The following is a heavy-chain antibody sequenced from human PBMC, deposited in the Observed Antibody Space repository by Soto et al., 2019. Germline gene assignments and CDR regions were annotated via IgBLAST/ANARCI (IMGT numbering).Heavy chain of an antibody. CDR2: GIPNFGTA. CDR1: GGTFSSDA. Sequence: QVQLVQSGAEVKKPGSSVKVSCKASGGTFSSDAISWVRQAPGQGLEWMVGGIPNFGTANYAQKCQGRVTLTADESRRNAYMELSSLGSEDTAVYYCAIGCPPGPPGEFERWGQGTLVTVSS. CDR3: AIGCPPGPPGEFER. D-gene: IGHD3-10*01. V-gene: IGHV1-69*01. J-gene: IGHJ5*02.